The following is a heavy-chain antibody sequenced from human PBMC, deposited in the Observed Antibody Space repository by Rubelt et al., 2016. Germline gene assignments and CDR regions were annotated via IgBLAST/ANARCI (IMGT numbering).Heavy chain of an antibody. CDR1: GFTVSSNY. CDR3: ARHTVTTYDAFDI. CDR2: IYSGGST. V-gene: IGHV3-66*04. D-gene: IGHD4-17*01. Sequence: EVQLVESGGGLVQPGGSLRLSCAASGFTVSSNYMSWVRQAPGKGLEWVSVIYSGGSTYYADSVKCRCTISRYNTKNTRYLQLNSLRAEDTAVYDCARHTVTTYDAFDIWGQGTMVTVSS. J-gene: IGHJ3*02.